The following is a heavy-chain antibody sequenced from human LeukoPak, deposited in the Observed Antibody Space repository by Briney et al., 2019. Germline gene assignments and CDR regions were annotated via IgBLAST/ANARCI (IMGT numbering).Heavy chain of an antibody. V-gene: IGHV3-30*03. D-gene: IGHD6-19*01. CDR3: ARDSLQLVAGPGYYYGMDV. Sequence: GGSLRLSCAASGFTFSSYGMHWVRQAPGKGLEWVTFISFDGINKYSADSVKGRFTISRDNSKNTLYLQMNSLRADDTAVYYCARDSLQLVAGPGYYYGMDVWGQGTTVTVSS. CDR1: GFTFSSYG. CDR2: ISFDGINK. J-gene: IGHJ6*02.